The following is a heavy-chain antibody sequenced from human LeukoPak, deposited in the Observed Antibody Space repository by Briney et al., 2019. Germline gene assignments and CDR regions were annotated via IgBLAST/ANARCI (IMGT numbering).Heavy chain of an antibody. CDR3: VSPRGFSYGYFDY. CDR2: IYYSKNT. J-gene: IGHJ4*02. Sequence: SETLSLTCTVSGGSISSSSAYWGWIREPPGKGLEWIGSIYYSKNTYYNPSLKSRVTISADTSKNQFSLTLGSVSATDTAVYYCVSPRGFSYGYFDYWGQGTLVTVSS. CDR1: GGSISSSSAY. D-gene: IGHD5-18*01. V-gene: IGHV4-39*01.